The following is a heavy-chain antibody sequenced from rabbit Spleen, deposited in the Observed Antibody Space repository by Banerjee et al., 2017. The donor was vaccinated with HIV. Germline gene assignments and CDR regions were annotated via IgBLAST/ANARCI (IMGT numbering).Heavy chain of an antibody. V-gene: IGHV1S45*01. CDR3: ARNYVNVFDP. CDR1: GFSFSDRDV. J-gene: IGHJ2*01. D-gene: IGHD1-1*01. CDR2: IDTSDGDT. Sequence: QEQLVESGGGLVKPEGSLTLSCKASGFSFSDRDVMCWVRQAPGKGLEWIACIDTSDGDTDYANWPKGRFTISKASSTTVTLQMTSLTAADTATYFCARNYVNVFDPWGPGTLVT.